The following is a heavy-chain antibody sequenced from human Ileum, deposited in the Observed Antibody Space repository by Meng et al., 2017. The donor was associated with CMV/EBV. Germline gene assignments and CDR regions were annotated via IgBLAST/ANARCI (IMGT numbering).Heavy chain of an antibody. D-gene: IGHD2-15*01. CDR1: GFTFSTYS. J-gene: IGHJ4*02. CDR3: ASEDCNAGICYPFDY. V-gene: IGHV3-48*04. Sequence: GESLKISCAASGFTFSTYSMNWVRQAPGKGLEWVSYISVSGATIHYADSVKGRFTISRDNAKNSLFLQMNSLRVADTAVYYCASEDCNAGICYPFDYWGQGTLVTVSS. CDR2: ISVSGATI.